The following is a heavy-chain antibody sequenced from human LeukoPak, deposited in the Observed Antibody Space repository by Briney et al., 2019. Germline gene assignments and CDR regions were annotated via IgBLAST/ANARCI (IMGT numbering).Heavy chain of an antibody. CDR3: ARGLTGTTVPYFDY. J-gene: IGHJ4*02. CDR2: VYYTGAI. Sequence: SETLSLTCSFSGASISIAGYYWTWIRQPPGEGLEWLGYVYYTGAIDYNPSLKSRLTISLDTSKNKFSLKLSSVTAADTAVYYCARGLTGTTVPYFDYWGQGTLATVSS. CDR1: GASISIAGYY. V-gene: IGHV4-30-4*08. D-gene: IGHD1-7*01.